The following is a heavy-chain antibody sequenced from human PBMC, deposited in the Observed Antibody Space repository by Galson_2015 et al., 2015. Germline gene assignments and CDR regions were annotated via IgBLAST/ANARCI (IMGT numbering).Heavy chain of an antibody. Sequence: SVKVSCKASGGTFSSYAISWLRQAPGQGLEWMGGIIPIFGTANYAQKFQGRVTITADESTSTAYMELSSLRSEDTAVDYCARVASAVAGLSFDYWGQGTLVTVSS. CDR1: GGTFSSYA. CDR2: IIPIFGTA. D-gene: IGHD6-19*01. V-gene: IGHV1-69*13. J-gene: IGHJ4*02. CDR3: ARVASAVAGLSFDY.